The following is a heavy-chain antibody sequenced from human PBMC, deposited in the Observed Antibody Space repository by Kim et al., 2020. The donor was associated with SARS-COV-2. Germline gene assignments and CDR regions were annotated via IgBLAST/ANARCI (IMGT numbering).Heavy chain of an antibody. CDR1: GGSIISGGYH. Sequence: SETLSLTCTVSGGSIISGGYHWSWIRQHPGKGLEWIGYISYSGSTYYNPSLKSRVTISVDTSKNQFSLKMTSVTVADTAVHYCARGWLQFRGDFDYWGQGTLVTVSS. V-gene: IGHV4-31*03. J-gene: IGHJ4*02. D-gene: IGHD5-12*01. CDR2: ISYSGST. CDR3: ARGWLQFRGDFDY.